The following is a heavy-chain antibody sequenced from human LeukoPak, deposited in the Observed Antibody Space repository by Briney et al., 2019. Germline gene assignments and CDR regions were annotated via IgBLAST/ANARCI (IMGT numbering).Heavy chain of an antibody. CDR3: ARVGDRGIVVAEAFDI. CDR1: GFTFSSYE. Sequence: PGGSLRLSCAASGFTFSSYEMNWVRQAPGRGLEWVSYISSSGSTIYYADSVKGRFTISRDNSKNTLYLQMNSLRAEDTAVYYCARVGDRGIVVAEAFDIWGQGTMVTVSS. CDR2: ISSSGSTI. J-gene: IGHJ3*02. D-gene: IGHD3-22*01. V-gene: IGHV3-48*03.